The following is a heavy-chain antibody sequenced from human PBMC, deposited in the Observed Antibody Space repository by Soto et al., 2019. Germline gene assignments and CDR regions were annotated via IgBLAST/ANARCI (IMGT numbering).Heavy chain of an antibody. D-gene: IGHD3-9*01. CDR1: GYTFTSYY. Sequence: ASVKVSCKASGYTFTSYYMHWVRQAPGQGLEWMGIINPSGGSTSYAQKFQGRVTMTRDTSTSTVYMELSSLRSEDTAVYYCAKGAGLRYFDWLLPVDYWGQGTLVTVSS. CDR2: INPSGGST. CDR3: AKGAGLRYFDWLLPVDY. V-gene: IGHV1-46*03. J-gene: IGHJ4*02.